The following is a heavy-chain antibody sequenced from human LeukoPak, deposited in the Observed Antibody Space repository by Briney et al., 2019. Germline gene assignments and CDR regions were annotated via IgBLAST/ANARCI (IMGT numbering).Heavy chain of an antibody. CDR3: ARRLRPVTDSDY. D-gene: IGHD4-17*01. V-gene: IGHV1-8*01. Sequence: ASVKVSCKASGYTFTSYDINWVRQATGQGLEWMGWMNPNSGNTGYAQKFQGRVTMTRNTSISTAYMELSSLRSEDTAVYYCARRLRPVTDSDYWGQGTLVTVSS. J-gene: IGHJ4*02. CDR2: MNPNSGNT. CDR1: GYTFTSYD.